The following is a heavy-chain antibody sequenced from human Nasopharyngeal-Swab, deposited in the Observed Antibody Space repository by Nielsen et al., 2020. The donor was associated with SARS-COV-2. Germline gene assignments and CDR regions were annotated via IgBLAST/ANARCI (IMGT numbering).Heavy chain of an antibody. D-gene: IGHD6-19*01. CDR1: GFTFDDYA. V-gene: IGHV3-9*01. Sequence: SLKISCAASGFTFDDYAMHWVRQAPGKGLEWVSGISWNSGSIGYADSVKGRFTISRDNAKNSLYLQMNSLRAEDTALYYCAKVGSSYYYMDVWGKGTTVTVSS. CDR3: AKVGSSYYYMDV. CDR2: ISWNSGSI. J-gene: IGHJ6*03.